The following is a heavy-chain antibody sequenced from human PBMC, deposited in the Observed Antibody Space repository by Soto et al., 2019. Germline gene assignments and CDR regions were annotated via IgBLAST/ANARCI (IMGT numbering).Heavy chain of an antibody. J-gene: IGHJ3*02. D-gene: IGHD2-15*01. CDR2: ISYDGSNK. CDR1: GFTFSSYA. V-gene: IGHV3-30-3*01. Sequence: QVQLVESGGGVVQPGRSLRLSCAASGFTFSSYAMHWVRQAPGKGLEWVAVISYDGSNKYYADSVKGRFTISRDNSKNTVYLQMNSLRAEDTAVYYCARDVLESGGPRIWGQGAMVTVSS. CDR3: ARDVLESGGPRI.